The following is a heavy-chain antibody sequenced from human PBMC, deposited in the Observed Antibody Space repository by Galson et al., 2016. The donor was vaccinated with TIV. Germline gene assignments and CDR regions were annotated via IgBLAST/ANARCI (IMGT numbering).Heavy chain of an antibody. CDR2: INPIFHTA. J-gene: IGHJ4*02. CDR1: GDTFSNYA. CDR3: ARGEVYDSLDG. D-gene: IGHD3-22*01. Sequence: SVKVSCKASGDTFSNYAISWVRQAPGQGPEWMGRINPIFHTATYAQKLQARVTIMADKSTTTIYMELNSLRSEDTAVYYCARGEVYDSLDGWGQGTLVTVSS. V-gene: IGHV1-69*06.